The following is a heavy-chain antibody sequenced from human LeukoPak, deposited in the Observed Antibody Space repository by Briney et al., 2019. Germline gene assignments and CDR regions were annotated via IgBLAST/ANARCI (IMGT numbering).Heavy chain of an antibody. J-gene: IGHJ5*02. CDR1: GFTFSDYY. CDR3: AKDAAAAGLNWFDP. Sequence: GGSLRLSCTASGFTFSDYYMAWIRQAPGKGLEWVSAISGSGGSTYYADSVKGRFTISRDNSKNTLYLQMNSLRAEDTAVYYCAKDAAAAGLNWFDPWGQGTLVTVSS. D-gene: IGHD6-13*01. V-gene: IGHV3-23*01. CDR2: ISGSGGST.